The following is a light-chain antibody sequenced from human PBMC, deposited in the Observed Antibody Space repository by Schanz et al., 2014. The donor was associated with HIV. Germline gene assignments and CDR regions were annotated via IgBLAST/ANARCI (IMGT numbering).Light chain of an antibody. CDR3: QQYGSSPGT. Sequence: ETVLTQSPGSLSLSPGERATLSCRASQSLGGSQLAWYQHKPGQAPRLLIYGVSTRATGIPDRFSGSGSGTDFTLTISRLEPEDFAVYYCQQYGSSPGTFGQGTKVEIK. J-gene: IGKJ1*01. CDR1: QSLGGSQ. V-gene: IGKV3-20*01. CDR2: GVS.